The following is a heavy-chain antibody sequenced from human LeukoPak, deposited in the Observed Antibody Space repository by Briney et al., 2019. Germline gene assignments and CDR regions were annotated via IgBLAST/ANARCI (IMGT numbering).Heavy chain of an antibody. D-gene: IGHD3-22*01. V-gene: IGHV3-30*03. CDR2: ISYDGSNK. Sequence: GRSLRLSCAASGFTFSSYGMHWVRQAPGKGLEWVAVISYDGSNKYYADSVKGRFTISRDNSKNTLYPQMNSLRAEDTAVYYCARGMVYDSSGYMYYFDYWGQGTLVTVSS. CDR1: GFTFSSYG. J-gene: IGHJ4*02. CDR3: ARGMVYDSSGYMYYFDY.